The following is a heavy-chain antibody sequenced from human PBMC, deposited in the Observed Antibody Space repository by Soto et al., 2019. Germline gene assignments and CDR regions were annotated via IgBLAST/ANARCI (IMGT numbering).Heavy chain of an antibody. Sequence: EVQLLESGGGLVQPGGSLRLSCAASGFTFSSYAMSWVRQAPGKGLEWVSAISGSGGSTYYADSVKGRFTISRDNAKNTLYLQMNSLRAEDTAVYYCEKEARDGYCSGGSCYLDYWGQGTLVTVSS. CDR1: GFTFSSYA. J-gene: IGHJ4*02. CDR2: ISGSGGST. D-gene: IGHD2-15*01. CDR3: EKEARDGYCSGGSCYLDY. V-gene: IGHV3-23*01.